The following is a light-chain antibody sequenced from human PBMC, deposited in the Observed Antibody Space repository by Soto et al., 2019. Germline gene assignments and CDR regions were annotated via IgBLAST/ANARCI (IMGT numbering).Light chain of an antibody. CDR2: GNS. J-gene: IGLJ2*01. V-gene: IGLV1-40*01. CDR1: SSNIGAGYD. Sequence: QSVLTQPPSVSGAPGQRVTISCTGSSSNIGAGYDVHWYQQLPGTAPKLLIYGNSNRPSGVPDRFSGSKSGTSASLAITGLQVEDGADYYCQSYDSSLSVVLFGGGTKVTVL. CDR3: QSYDSSLSVVL.